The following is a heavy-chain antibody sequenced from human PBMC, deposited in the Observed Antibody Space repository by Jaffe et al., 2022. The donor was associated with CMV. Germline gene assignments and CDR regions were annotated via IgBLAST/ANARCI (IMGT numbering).Heavy chain of an antibody. CDR1: GFIFSDYY. CDR2: SRNKGNSYTT. D-gene: IGHD1-26*01. Sequence: EVQLVESGGGLVQPGGSLRLSCAASGFIFSDYYMDWVRQAPGKGLEWVGRSRNKGNSYTTEYAASVKGRFTISRDESKDSLYLQMNSLKTEDTAVYYCARGARGRYSTNYYGMDVWGQGTTVTVSS. J-gene: IGHJ6*02. CDR3: ARGARGRYSTNYYGMDV. V-gene: IGHV3-72*01.